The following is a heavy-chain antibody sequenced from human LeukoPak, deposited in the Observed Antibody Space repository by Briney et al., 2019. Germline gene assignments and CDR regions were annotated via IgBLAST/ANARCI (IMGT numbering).Heavy chain of an antibody. CDR1: GFTVSRYA. J-gene: IGHJ4*02. Sequence: GGSLRLSCAASGFTVSRYAMTWVRQAPGKGLEWISSISGTGSSIFYADSVKGRFTISRDNSKNTLYLQLNSLRAEDMAVYYCAKAQTTFGVVIPGVEVWGQGTLVTVSS. V-gene: IGHV3-23*01. D-gene: IGHD3-3*01. CDR2: ISGTGSSI. CDR3: AKAQTTFGVVIPGVEV.